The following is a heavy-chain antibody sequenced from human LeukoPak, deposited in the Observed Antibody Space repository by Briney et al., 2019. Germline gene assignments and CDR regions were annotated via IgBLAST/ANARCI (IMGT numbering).Heavy chain of an antibody. CDR3: ARVPSDIVVVEPATPDF. Sequence: GGSLRLSCAASGFTFSSFSMNWVRQAPGKGLEWVSSISSRSSYIYYADTVKGRFTISRDNAKNSLYLQMNSLRAEDTAVYYCARVPSDIVVVEPATPDFWGQGTLVTVSS. D-gene: IGHD2-15*01. V-gene: IGHV3-21*01. CDR2: ISSRSSYI. J-gene: IGHJ4*02. CDR1: GFTFSSFS.